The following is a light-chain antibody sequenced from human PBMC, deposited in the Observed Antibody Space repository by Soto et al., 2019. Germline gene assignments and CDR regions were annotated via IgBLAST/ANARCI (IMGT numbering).Light chain of an antibody. CDR2: DAS. CDR3: QQRSNWPRT. V-gene: IGKV3-11*01. Sequence: IVLTQSPATLSLSPGERATLSCRASQSVSYYLAWYQQKPGQAPRLLIYDASNRATGIPARFSGSGSGTDFTLTISSLEPEDFAVYYCQQRSNWPRTFGRGTKVEMK. J-gene: IGKJ4*01. CDR1: QSVSYY.